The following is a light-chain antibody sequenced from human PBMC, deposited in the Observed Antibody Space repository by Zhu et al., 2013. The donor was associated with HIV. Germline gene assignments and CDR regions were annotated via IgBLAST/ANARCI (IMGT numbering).Light chain of an antibody. CDR2: GAS. V-gene: IGKV3D-20*02. CDR3: QHRSNWPLT. CDR1: QSVRSNY. Sequence: EIVLTQSPGTLSLSPGERATLSCRASQSVRSNYLAWYQQRPGQAPRLLIYGASSRATGIPDRFSGSGSGTDFTLTISSLEPEDFAVYYCQHRSNWPLTFGGGPRWRSN. J-gene: IGKJ4*01.